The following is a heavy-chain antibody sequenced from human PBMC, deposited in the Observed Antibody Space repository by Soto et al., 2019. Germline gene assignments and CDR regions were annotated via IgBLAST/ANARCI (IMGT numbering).Heavy chain of an antibody. CDR1: GFTFSSYA. D-gene: IGHD3-10*01. J-gene: IGHJ6*02. Sequence: PGGSLRLSCVASGFTFSSYAMHWVRQAPGKGLEWVAVISYDGSNKYYADSVKGRFTISRDNSKNTLFLQMNSLRAEDTAVYYCARDLGVGSVNGMDVWGQGTTVTVSS. CDR3: ARDLGVGSVNGMDV. CDR2: ISYDGSNK. V-gene: IGHV3-30-3*01.